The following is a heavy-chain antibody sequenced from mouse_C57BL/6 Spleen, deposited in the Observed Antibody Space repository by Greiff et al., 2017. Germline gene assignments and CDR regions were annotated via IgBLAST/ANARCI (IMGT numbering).Heavy chain of an antibody. D-gene: IGHD1-1*01. V-gene: IGHV1-72*01. Sequence: QVQLQQPGAELVKPGASVKLSCKASGYTFTSYWMHWVKQRPGRGLEWIGRIDPNSGGTKYNEKFKSKATLTVDKPSSTAYMQLSSLTSEDSAVDDCASYHYYGSSWNYAMDYWGQGTSVTVSS. CDR3: ASYHYYGSSWNYAMDY. CDR2: IDPNSGGT. J-gene: IGHJ4*01. CDR1: GYTFTSYW.